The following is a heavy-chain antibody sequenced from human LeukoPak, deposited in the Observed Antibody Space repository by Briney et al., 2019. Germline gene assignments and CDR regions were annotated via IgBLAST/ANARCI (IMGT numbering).Heavy chain of an antibody. V-gene: IGHV1-46*01. CDR2: INPSGGST. CDR1: GYTFTSYY. D-gene: IGHD2-2*01. J-gene: IGHJ2*01. Sequence: ASVTVSCKASGYTFTSYYMHWVRQAPGQGLEWMGIINPSGGSTSYAQKFQGRVTVTRDMSTSTVYMELSSLRSEDTAVYYCARVGVVPAAMDWYFDLWGRGTLVTVSS. CDR3: ARVGVVPAAMDWYFDL.